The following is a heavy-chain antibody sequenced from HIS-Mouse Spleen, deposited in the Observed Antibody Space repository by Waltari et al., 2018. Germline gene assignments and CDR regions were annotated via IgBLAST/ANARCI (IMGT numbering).Heavy chain of an antibody. CDR1: GGSISSTSYY. CDR3: AREIPYSSSWYDWYFDL. Sequence: QLQLQESGPGLVKPSETLSLTCTVSGGSISSTSYYWGWTRPPPRKGLEWIGSNYYSGSTYYNPSLKSRVTISVDTSKNQFSLKLSSVTAADTAVYYCAREIPYSSSWYDWYFDLWGRGTLVTVSS. CDR2: NYYSGST. D-gene: IGHD6-13*01. J-gene: IGHJ2*01. V-gene: IGHV4-39*07.